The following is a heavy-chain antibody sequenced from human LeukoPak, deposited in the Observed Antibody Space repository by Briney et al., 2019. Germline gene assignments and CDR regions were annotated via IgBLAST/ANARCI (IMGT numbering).Heavy chain of an antibody. CDR1: GFTFSSYA. V-gene: IGHV3-23*01. Sequence: GGSLRLSCAASGFTFSSYAMSWVRQAPGKGLEWVSTISGSGGSTYYTDSVKGRFTISRDNFKNTLYLQMNNLRAEDTAIYYCARLPHYYYDSDGLDAFDIWGQGTMVTVSS. CDR2: ISGSGGST. D-gene: IGHD3-22*01. CDR3: ARLPHYYYDSDGLDAFDI. J-gene: IGHJ3*02.